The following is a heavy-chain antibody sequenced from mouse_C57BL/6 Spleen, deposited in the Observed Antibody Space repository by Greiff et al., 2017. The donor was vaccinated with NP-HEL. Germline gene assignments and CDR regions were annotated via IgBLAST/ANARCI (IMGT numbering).Heavy chain of an antibody. D-gene: IGHD3-2*02. V-gene: IGHV1-19*01. J-gene: IGHJ2*01. Sequence: EVQLQQSGPVLVKPGASVKMSCKASGYTFTDYYMNWVKQSHGKSLEWIGVINPYNGGTSYNQKFKGKATLTVDESSSTAYMELNSLTSEDSAVYYCAQTAQATWVDYWGQGTTLTVSS. CDR2: INPYNGGT. CDR3: AQTAQATWVDY. CDR1: GYTFTDYY.